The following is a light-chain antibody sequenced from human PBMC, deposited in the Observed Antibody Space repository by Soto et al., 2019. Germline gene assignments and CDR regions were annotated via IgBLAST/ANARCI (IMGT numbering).Light chain of an antibody. CDR1: QNIRSR. V-gene: IGKV1-5*03. CDR2: KAS. CDR3: QQCDSLPLT. J-gene: IGKJ4*01. Sequence: DFQMTQSPSTLSASVGDRVTITCRASQNIRSRLAWFQQKPGKAPKLLIYKASTLKSGVPSRFSGSGSGTEFTLTISSLQPDDFATYYCQQCDSLPLTFGGGTKVDIK.